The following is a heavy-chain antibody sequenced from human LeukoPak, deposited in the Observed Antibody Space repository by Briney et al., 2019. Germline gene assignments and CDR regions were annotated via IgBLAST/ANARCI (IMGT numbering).Heavy chain of an antibody. CDR1: GFTFSDYY. J-gene: IGHJ3*02. Sequence: GGSLRLSCAASGFTFSDYYMSWIRQAPGKGLEWVSYISSSGSTIYYADSVKGRFTVSRDSAKNSLYLQMNSLRAEDTAVYYCATSSTTSHAFDIWGQGTMVTVSS. D-gene: IGHD2/OR15-2a*01. CDR2: ISSSGSTI. V-gene: IGHV3-11*04. CDR3: ATSSTTSHAFDI.